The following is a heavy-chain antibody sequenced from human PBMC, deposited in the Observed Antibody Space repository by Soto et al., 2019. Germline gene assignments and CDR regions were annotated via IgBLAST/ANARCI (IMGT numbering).Heavy chain of an antibody. J-gene: IGHJ4*02. Sequence: GGSRRLSCSVSGITFSIYYMSWVRQAAGKGLEWVSVIYSGTITYYADSVKGRFTIYRDNSKNTLNLEMNSLRVEDTAVYYCARIPYDNSGTIFDYWGQGALVTVSS. CDR1: GITFSIYY. CDR2: IYSGTIT. D-gene: IGHD3-22*01. CDR3: ARIPYDNSGTIFDY. V-gene: IGHV3-53*01.